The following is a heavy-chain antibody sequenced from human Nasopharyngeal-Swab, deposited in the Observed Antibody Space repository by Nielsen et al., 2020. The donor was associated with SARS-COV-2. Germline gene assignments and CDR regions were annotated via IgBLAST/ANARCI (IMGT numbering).Heavy chain of an antibody. D-gene: IGHD3-16*01. CDR3: ARGGGG. Sequence: GESLKISCAASGFTFSDYYMNWVRQAPGKGLEWVSSISSSSTIDYADSVKGRITISRDNAKNSLCLQMNSLRAEDTAVYDGARGGGGGGQGTLVTVSS. CDR2: ISSSSTI. J-gene: IGHJ4*02. CDR1: GFTFSDYY. V-gene: IGHV3-69-1*01.